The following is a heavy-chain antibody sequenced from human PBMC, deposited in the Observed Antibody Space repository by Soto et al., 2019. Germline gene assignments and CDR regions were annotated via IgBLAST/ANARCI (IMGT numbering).Heavy chain of an antibody. CDR3: AKDAGTTGTSYCFGY. V-gene: IGHV3-23*01. D-gene: IGHD1-1*01. CDR1: GGSFNSYA. J-gene: IGHJ4*02. CDR2: INGSGGST. Sequence: PGGSLRLTCAVSGGSFNSYAMSWVRQAPGKGLEWVSGINGSGGSTYYADSVKGRFTISADNSQNTLYLQMNSLRAEDTAVYYCAKDAGTTGTSYCFGYWGQGTLVTVSS.